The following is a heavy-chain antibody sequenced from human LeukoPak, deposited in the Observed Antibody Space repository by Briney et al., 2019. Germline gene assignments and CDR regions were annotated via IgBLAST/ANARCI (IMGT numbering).Heavy chain of an antibody. D-gene: IGHD2-2*02. CDR2: ISSSGSTI. CDR1: GFTFSDYY. V-gene: IGHV3-11*01. J-gene: IGHJ4*02. Sequence: GGSLRLSCAASGFTFSDYYMSWIRQAPGKGLEWVSYISSSGSTIYYADSVKGRFTISRDNAKNSLYLQMNSLRAEDTAVYYCVRELGYCSSTSCYTTADYWGQGTLVTVSS. CDR3: VRELGYCSSTSCYTTADY.